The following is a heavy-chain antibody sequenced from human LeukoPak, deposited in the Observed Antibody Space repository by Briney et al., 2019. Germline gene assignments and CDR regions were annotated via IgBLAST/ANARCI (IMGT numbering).Heavy chain of an antibody. V-gene: IGHV3-30*18. J-gene: IGHJ6*02. CDR3: AKDGREATTIGYYYGMDV. CDR1: GFTFSSYG. CDR2: ISYDGSNK. Sequence: GGSLRLSCVASGFTFSSYGMHWVRQAPGKGLEWVAVISYDGSNKYYADSVKGRFTISRDNSKNTLYLQMNSLRAEDTAAYYCAKDGREATTIGYYYGMDVWGQGTTVTVSS. D-gene: IGHD5-12*01.